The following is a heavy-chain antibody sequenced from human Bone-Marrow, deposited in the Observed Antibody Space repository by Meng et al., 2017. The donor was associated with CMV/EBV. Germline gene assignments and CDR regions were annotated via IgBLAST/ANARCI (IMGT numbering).Heavy chain of an antibody. D-gene: IGHD2-2*01. V-gene: IGHV3-30-3*01. J-gene: IGHJ6*01. CDR1: GFTFSSYA. CDR2: ISYDGSNK. Sequence: GESLKISCAASGFTFSSYAMHWVRQAPGKGLEWVAVISYDGSNKYYADSVKGRFTISRDNSKNTLYLQMNSLRAEDTAVYYCTRDREYCSSTSCYRAVHYYGMDVWGQGTTVTVSS. CDR3: TRDREYCSSTSCYRAVHYYGMDV.